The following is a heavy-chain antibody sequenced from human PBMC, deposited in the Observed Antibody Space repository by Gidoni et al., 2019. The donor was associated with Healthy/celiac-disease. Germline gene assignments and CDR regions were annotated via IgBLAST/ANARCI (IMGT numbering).Heavy chain of an antibody. CDR2: IKSKTDGGTT. J-gene: IGHJ6*03. CDR1: GFTFSNAW. Sequence: EVQLVESGGGLVKPGGSLRLSCAASGFTFSNAWMSLVRQAPGKGLEWVGRIKSKTDGGTTDYAAPVKGRFTISRDDSKNTLYLQMNSLKTEDTAVYYCTTDVRYFDWLLSDYYYYYMDVWGKGTTVTVSS. D-gene: IGHD3-9*01. CDR3: TTDVRYFDWLLSDYYYYYMDV. V-gene: IGHV3-15*01.